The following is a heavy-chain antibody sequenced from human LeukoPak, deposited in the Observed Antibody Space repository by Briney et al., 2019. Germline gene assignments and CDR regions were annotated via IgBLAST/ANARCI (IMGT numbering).Heavy chain of an antibody. CDR1: GGSISSSNW. CDR3: ARGPYYDFWSGYYIYFDY. J-gene: IGHJ4*02. CDR2: IYHSGST. V-gene: IGHV4-4*02. Sequence: SETLSLTCAVSGGSISSSNWWSWVRQPPGKGLEWIGEIYHSGSTNYNPSLKSRVTISVDKSKNQFSLKLSSVTAADTAVYYCARGPYYDFWSGYYIYFDYWGQGTLVTVSS. D-gene: IGHD3-3*01.